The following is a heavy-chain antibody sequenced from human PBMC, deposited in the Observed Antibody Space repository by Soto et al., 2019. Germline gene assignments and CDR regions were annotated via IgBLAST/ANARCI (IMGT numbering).Heavy chain of an antibody. CDR3: ARPDGDYDYFDY. CDR1: GGSISSSSYY. Sequence: SETLSLTCTVSGGSISSSSYYWGWIRQPPGKGLEWIGSIYYSGSTYYNPSLKSRVTISVDTSKNQFSLKLSSVTAADTAVYYCARPDGDYDYFDYWGQGTLVTVS. CDR2: IYYSGST. J-gene: IGHJ4*02. V-gene: IGHV4-39*01. D-gene: IGHD4-17*01.